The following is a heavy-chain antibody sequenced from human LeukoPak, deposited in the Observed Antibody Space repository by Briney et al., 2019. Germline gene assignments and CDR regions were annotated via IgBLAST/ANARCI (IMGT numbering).Heavy chain of an antibody. Sequence: GSLRLSCAASGFTFNNYAMIWVRPAPGKGLEWVSPIFGNGRNTYYADSVKGRFTIYRDNSKNTLYLQMNGLRAEDTAVYYCARMGYWGQGTLVTVSS. CDR1: GFTFNNYA. J-gene: IGHJ4*02. D-gene: IGHD5-24*01. CDR2: IFGNGRNT. CDR3: ARMGY. V-gene: IGHV3-23*01.